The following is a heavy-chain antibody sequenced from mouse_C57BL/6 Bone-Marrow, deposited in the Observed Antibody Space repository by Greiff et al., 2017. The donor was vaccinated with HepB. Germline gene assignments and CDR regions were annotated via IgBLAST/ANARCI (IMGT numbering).Heavy chain of an antibody. J-gene: IGHJ1*03. CDR3: ARHWWSWYFDV. CDR1: GYTFTSYW. CDR2: IHTNSGST. V-gene: IGHV1-64*01. D-gene: IGHD1-1*02. Sequence: QVQLQQPGAELVKPGASVKLSCKASGYTFTSYWMHWVKQRPGQGLEWIGMIHTNSGSTNYNEKFKSKATLTVDKSSSTAYMQLSSLTSEDSAVYYCARHWWSWYFDVWGTGTTGTVSS.